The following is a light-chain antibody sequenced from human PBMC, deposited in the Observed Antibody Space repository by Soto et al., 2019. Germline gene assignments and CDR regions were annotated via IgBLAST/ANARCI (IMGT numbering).Light chain of an antibody. V-gene: IGKV3-15*01. J-gene: IGKJ4*01. CDR1: QNIGTN. Sequence: EILMTQSPATLSVSPGERAILSCRASQNIGTNLAWYQQKPGQAPRLLIHGASYRATGIPDRFSGRGSGTDFTLAISRLQSEDFAVYYCQQYNTWPLTFGGGTKVEIK. CDR3: QQYNTWPLT. CDR2: GAS.